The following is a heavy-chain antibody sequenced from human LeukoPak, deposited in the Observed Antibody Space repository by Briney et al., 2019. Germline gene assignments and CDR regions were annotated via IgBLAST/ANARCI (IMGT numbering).Heavy chain of an antibody. CDR3: ARTASQRSGWYPDY. Sequence: SETLSLTCTVSGGSISSYYWSWIRQPPGKGVGWIGYIYYSGSTNYSPSLKSRVSISVDTSKNQFSLKLSSVTAADTAVYYCARTASQRSGWYPDYWGQGTLVTVSS. J-gene: IGHJ4*02. CDR1: GGSISSYY. CDR2: IYYSGST. V-gene: IGHV4-59*08. D-gene: IGHD6-19*01.